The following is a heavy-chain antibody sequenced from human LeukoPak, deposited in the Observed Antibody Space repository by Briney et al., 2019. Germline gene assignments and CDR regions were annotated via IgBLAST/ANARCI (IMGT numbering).Heavy chain of an antibody. CDR1: EFTFSSYS. CDR2: ISWNSGSI. Sequence: GGSLRLSCAASEFTFSSYSMNWVRQAPGKGLEWVSGISWNSGSIGYADSVKGRFTISRDNAKNSLYLQMSSLRAEDTALYYCAKSRYAVAGYYFDYWGQGTLVTVSS. CDR3: AKSRYAVAGYYFDY. J-gene: IGHJ4*02. D-gene: IGHD6-19*01. V-gene: IGHV3-9*01.